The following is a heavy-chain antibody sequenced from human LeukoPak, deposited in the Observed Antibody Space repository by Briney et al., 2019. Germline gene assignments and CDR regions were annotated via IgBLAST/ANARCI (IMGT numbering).Heavy chain of an antibody. D-gene: IGHD6-19*01. CDR2: IIPIFGTA. Sequence: SVKVSCKASGGTFSSYAISWVRQAPGQGPEWMGGIIPIFGTANYAQKFQGRVTITADESTSTAYMELSSLRSEDTAVYYCARDQGIAVAGTGFDYWGQGTLVTVSS. CDR1: GGTFSSYA. CDR3: ARDQGIAVAGTGFDY. J-gene: IGHJ4*02. V-gene: IGHV1-69*13.